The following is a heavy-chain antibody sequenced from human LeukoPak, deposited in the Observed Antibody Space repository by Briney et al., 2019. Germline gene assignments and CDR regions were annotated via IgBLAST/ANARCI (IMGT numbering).Heavy chain of an antibody. CDR2: IKSKTDGGTT. V-gene: IGHV3-15*01. Sequence: GGSLRLSCAASGFTFSDYYMNWIRQAPGKGLEWVGRIKSKTDGGTTDYAAPVKGRFTISRDDSKNTLYLQMNSLKTEDTAVYYCTTAELLWFGGFDYWGQGTLVTVSS. J-gene: IGHJ4*02. CDR1: GFTFSDYY. CDR3: TTAELLWFGGFDY. D-gene: IGHD3-10*01.